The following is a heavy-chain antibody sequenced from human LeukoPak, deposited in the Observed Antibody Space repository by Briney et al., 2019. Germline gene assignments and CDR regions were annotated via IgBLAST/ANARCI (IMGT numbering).Heavy chain of an antibody. CDR1: GFTFSSYE. CDR2: ISSSSSYI. D-gene: IGHD6-19*01. V-gene: IGHV3-21*01. Sequence: GGSLRLSCAASGFTFSSYEMNWVRQAPGKGLEWVSSISSSSSYIYYADSVKGRFTISRDNAKNSLYLQMNSLRAEDTAVYYCARDRGSGWYFDYWGQGTLVTVSS. J-gene: IGHJ4*02. CDR3: ARDRGSGWYFDY.